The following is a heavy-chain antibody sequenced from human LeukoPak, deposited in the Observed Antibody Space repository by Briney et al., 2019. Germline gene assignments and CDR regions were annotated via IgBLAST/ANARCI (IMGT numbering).Heavy chain of an antibody. Sequence: PSETLSLTCTVSGGSISSSSYYWGWIRQPPGKGLEWIGSIYYSGSTYYNPSLKSRVTISVDTSKNQFSLKLSSVTAADTAVYYCAFTRDDILTGYHDYFDYWGQGTLVTVSS. J-gene: IGHJ4*02. CDR3: AFTRDDILTGYHDYFDY. D-gene: IGHD3-9*01. V-gene: IGHV4-39*07. CDR2: IYYSGST. CDR1: GGSISSSSYY.